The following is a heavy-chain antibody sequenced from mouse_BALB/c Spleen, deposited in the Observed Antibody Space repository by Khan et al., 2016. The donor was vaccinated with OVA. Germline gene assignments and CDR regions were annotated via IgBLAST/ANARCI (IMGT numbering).Heavy chain of an antibody. CDR1: GYTFTSHT. CDR3: ARRTTEYALDY. CDR2: INPRSGYT. D-gene: IGHD2-14*01. J-gene: IGHJ4*01. Sequence: QVQLQQSGAELARPGASVKMSCKASGYTFTSHTMHWVKQRPGQGLEWIGYINPRSGYTQYNQKFNDKAALTADISSSTAYMQLSRLTSEDSAVYYCARRTTEYALDYWGQETSVTVSS. V-gene: IGHV1-4*01.